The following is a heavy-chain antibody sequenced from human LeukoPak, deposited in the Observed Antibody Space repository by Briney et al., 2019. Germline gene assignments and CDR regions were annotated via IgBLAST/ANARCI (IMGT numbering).Heavy chain of an antibody. CDR3: ARAGGVLGYFDY. J-gene: IGHJ4*02. CDR1: GGSISSYY. D-gene: IGHD3-10*01. Sequence: PSQTLSLTCTVSGGSISSYYWSWIRQPPGKGLEWIGRMSGSGGTTYNPSLKSRVTILVGMSNNQFSLRLNSVTAADTAVYYCARAGGVLGYFDYWGQGALVTVSS. V-gene: IGHV4-4*08. CDR2: MSGSGGT.